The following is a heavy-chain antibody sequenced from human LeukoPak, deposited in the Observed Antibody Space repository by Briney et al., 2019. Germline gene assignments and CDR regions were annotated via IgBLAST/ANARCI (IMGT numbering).Heavy chain of an antibody. CDR3: ARAGGDYGDY. J-gene: IGHJ4*02. CDR2: ISAYNGNT. Sequence: ASVKVSCKASGYTFTGYYMHWVRQAPGQGLEWMGWISAYNGNTNYAQKLQGRVTMTTDTSTSTAYMELRSLRSDDTAVYYCARAGGDYGDYWGQGTLVTVSS. V-gene: IGHV1-18*04. CDR1: GYTFTGYY. D-gene: IGHD3-10*01.